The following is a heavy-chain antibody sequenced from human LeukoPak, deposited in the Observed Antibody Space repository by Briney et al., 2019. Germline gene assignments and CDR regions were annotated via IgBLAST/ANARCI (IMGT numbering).Heavy chain of an antibody. CDR3: AKERAPGGAAAIFDY. CDR1: GFTFSSYA. D-gene: IGHD2-2*01. J-gene: IGHJ4*02. CDR2: ISGSGGST. V-gene: IGHV3-23*01. Sequence: PGGSLRLSCAASGFTFSSYAMSWVRQAPGKGLEWVSAISGSGGSTYYANSVKGRFTITRDNSKNTLYLQMNSLRAEDTAVYYCAKERAPGGAAAIFDYWGQGTLVTVSS.